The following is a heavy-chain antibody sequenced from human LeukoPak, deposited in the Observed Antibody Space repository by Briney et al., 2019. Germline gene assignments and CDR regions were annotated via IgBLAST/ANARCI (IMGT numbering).Heavy chain of an antibody. CDR1: GFTFSTYT. J-gene: IGHJ4*02. Sequence: GGSLRLSCAASGFTFSTYTMYWVRQAPGKGLEWVALISYEGSKQNYADSVKGRFTISRDNSQNTLYLEMNSLRTEDTAVYYCARAPYTSGWYFAFDYWGQGTLVTVSS. D-gene: IGHD6-19*01. CDR2: ISYEGSKQ. CDR3: ARAPYTSGWYFAFDY. V-gene: IGHV3-30-3*01.